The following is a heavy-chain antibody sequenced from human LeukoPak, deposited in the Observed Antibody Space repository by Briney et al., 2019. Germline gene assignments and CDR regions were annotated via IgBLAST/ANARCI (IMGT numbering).Heavy chain of an antibody. J-gene: IGHJ6*03. CDR1: GGSISSYY. CDR3: ARVDMITFGGVIAPYYYYYVDV. V-gene: IGHV4-59*01. D-gene: IGHD3-16*01. CDR2: IYYSGST. Sequence: SETLSLTCTVSGGSISSYYWSWIRQPPGKGLEWIGYIYYSGSTNYNPSLKSRVTISVDTSKNQFSLKLSSVTAADTAVYYCARVDMITFGGVIAPYYYYYVDVWGKGTTVTVSS.